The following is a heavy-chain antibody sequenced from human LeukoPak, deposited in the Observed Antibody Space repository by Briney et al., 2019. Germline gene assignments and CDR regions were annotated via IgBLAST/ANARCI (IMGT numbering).Heavy chain of an antibody. V-gene: IGHV3-23*01. CDR2: ISGSGGST. CDR1: GFTFSSYA. CDR3: AKHSSSWPEPNNWFDP. J-gene: IGHJ5*02. D-gene: IGHD6-13*01. Sequence: PGGSLRLSCAASGFTFSSYAMSWVRQAPGKGLELVSAISGSGGSTYYADSVKGRFTISRDNSKNTLYLQMNSLRAEDTAVYYCAKHSSSWPEPNNWFDPWGQGTLVTVSS.